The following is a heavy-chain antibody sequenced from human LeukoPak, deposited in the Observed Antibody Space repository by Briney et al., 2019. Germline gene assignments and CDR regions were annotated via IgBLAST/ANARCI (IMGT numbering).Heavy chain of an antibody. CDR2: IKQDGSEK. D-gene: IGHD4-17*01. CDR1: GFTFSSYW. J-gene: IGHJ6*03. V-gene: IGHV3-7*01. CDR3: ARAPLITTVTHYYYMDV. Sequence: GGSLRLSCAASGFTFSSYWMSWVRQAPGKGLEWVANIKQDGSEKYYVDSVKGRFTISRDNAKNSLYLQMNSLRAEDTAVYYCARAPLITTVTHYYYMDVWGKGTTVTVSS.